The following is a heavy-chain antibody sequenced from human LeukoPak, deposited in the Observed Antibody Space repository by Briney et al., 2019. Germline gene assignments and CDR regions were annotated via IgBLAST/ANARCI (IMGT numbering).Heavy chain of an antibody. Sequence: SETLSLTCTVSGYSISSGYYWGWIRQPPGKGLEWIGSIYYSGSTYYNPSLKSRVTISVDTSKNQFSLKLNSVTAADTAVFYCARGSSSWYDWGQGTLVTVSS. D-gene: IGHD6-13*01. CDR1: GYSISSGYY. CDR2: IYYSGST. V-gene: IGHV4-38-2*02. CDR3: ARGSSSWYD. J-gene: IGHJ4*02.